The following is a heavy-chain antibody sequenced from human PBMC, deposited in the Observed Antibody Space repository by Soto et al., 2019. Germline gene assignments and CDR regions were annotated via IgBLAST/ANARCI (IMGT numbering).Heavy chain of an antibody. CDR3: ARRDSRSLHLDY. Sequence: GESLKISCKGSGYNFNSYWIGWVRQMPGKGLEYMGIIYPGDSDITYSPSFQGQVTISADKSISTAYLQWNSLKASDTAIYYCARRDSRSLHLDYWGQGTLVTVSS. CDR1: GYNFNSYW. D-gene: IGHD6-13*01. CDR2: IYPGDSDI. V-gene: IGHV5-51*01. J-gene: IGHJ4*02.